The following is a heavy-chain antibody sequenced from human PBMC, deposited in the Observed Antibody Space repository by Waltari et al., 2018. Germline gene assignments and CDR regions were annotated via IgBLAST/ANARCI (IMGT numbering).Heavy chain of an antibody. J-gene: IGHJ4*02. CDR2: VDPEEGET. D-gene: IGHD3-10*01. CDR3: ATGAMVRGVIISRGGDY. V-gene: IGHV1-69-2*01. CDR1: GYTFTDYY. Sequence: EVQLVQSGAEVKKPGATVKISCKVSGYTFTDYYMHWVQQAPGQGLEWMGRVDPEEGETIYAEKFQGRVTITADTSTDTAYMELSSLRSEDTAVYYCATGAMVRGVIISRGGDYWGQGTLVTVSS.